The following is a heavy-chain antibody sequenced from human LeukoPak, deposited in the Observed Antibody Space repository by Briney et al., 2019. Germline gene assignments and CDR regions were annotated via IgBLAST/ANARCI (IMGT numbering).Heavy chain of an antibody. Sequence: GGSLRLSCAASGFTFNSCAMNWVRQAPGKGLEWGSTISGTGSSTYYADSVKGRLTISRDNSKNTLYLQMNSLRAEDTAVYYCAKDLYSCGRDMDVWGQGTTVTVSS. J-gene: IGHJ6*02. CDR3: AKDLYSCGRDMDV. D-gene: IGHD6-19*01. CDR1: GFTFNSCA. V-gene: IGHV3-23*01. CDR2: ISGTGSST.